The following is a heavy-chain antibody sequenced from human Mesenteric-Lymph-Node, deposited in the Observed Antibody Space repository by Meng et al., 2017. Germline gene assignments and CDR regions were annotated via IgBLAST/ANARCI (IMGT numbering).Heavy chain of an antibody. V-gene: IGHV3-72*01. CDR2: TRKKVNGYTT. J-gene: IGHJ5*01. CDR3: VRVCSSTGCYDS. CDR1: GFTFSSYA. Sequence: GGSLRLSCAASGFTFSSYAMSWVRQAPGKGLEWVGRTRKKVNGYTTEYAASVKGRFTISRDDSKNSVYLQMNSLKTEDTAVYYCVRVCSSTGCYDSWGHGTLVTVSS. D-gene: IGHD2-2*01.